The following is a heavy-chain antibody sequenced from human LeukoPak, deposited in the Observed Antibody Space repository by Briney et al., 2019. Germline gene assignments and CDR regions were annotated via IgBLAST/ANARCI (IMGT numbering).Heavy chain of an antibody. D-gene: IGHD3-3*01. J-gene: IGHJ4*02. CDR1: GGSISSGSYY. CDR2: IYTSGST. Sequence: SETLSLTYTVSGGSISSGSYYWSWIRQPAGKGLEWIGRIYTSGSTNYNPSPKSRVTISVDTSKNQFSLKLSSVTAADTAVYYCARGPNDFWSGYYTPSFDYWGQGTLVTVSS. V-gene: IGHV4-61*02. CDR3: ARGPNDFWSGYYTPSFDY.